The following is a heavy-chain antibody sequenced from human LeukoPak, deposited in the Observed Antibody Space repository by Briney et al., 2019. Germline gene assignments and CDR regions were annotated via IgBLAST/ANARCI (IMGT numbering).Heavy chain of an antibody. V-gene: IGHV1-2*02. J-gene: IGHJ5*02. CDR3: AGEDGIAAAGTSGWFDP. CDR2: INPNSGGT. Sequence: ASVKVSCKASGYTFTGYYMHWVRQAPGQGLEWMGWINPNSGGTNYAQKFQGRVTMTRDTSISTAYMELSRLRSDDTAVYYCAGEDGIAAAGTSGWFDPWGQGTLVTVSS. D-gene: IGHD6-13*01. CDR1: GYTFTGYY.